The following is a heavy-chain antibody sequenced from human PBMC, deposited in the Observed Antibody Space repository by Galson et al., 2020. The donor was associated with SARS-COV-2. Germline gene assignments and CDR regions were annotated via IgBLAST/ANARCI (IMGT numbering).Heavy chain of an antibody. CDR1: GFTFSNYA. Sequence: GGSLRLSCAASGFTFSNYAMAWVRQAPGKGLEWVSLLNNRGDDTYYADSVKGRFTISRDNSKNTLYLQMNNLRAEDTAVYFCAKEGGTGWATDYFQHWGQGTLVTVSS. CDR2: LNNRGDDT. J-gene: IGHJ1*01. V-gene: IGHV3-23*01. D-gene: IGHD6-19*01. CDR3: AKEGGTGWATDYFQH.